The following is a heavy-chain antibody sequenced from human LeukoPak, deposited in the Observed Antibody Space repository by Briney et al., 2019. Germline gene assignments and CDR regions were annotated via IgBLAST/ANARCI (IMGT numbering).Heavy chain of an antibody. CDR1: GFTFSGSA. V-gene: IGHV3-73*01. CDR3: TPTSTDMDV. CDR2: IRSKANSYAT. Sequence: GGSLRLSCAASGFTFSGSAMHWVRQASGKGLEWVGRIRSKANSYATAYAASGKGRFTISRDDSKNTAYLQMNSLKTEDTAVYYCTPTSTDMDVWGKGTTVTVSS. J-gene: IGHJ6*03. D-gene: IGHD2-2*01.